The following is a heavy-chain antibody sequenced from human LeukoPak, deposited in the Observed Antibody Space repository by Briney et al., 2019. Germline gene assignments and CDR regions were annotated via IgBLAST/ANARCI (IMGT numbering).Heavy chain of an antibody. V-gene: IGHV1-2*06. J-gene: IGHJ4*02. Sequence: ASVKVSCKASGYTFTGFHIHWVRQAPGQGLEWMGRINPYSGDTNFAQKFQGRVTMTRDTSITTAYMDLSSLTPDDTAVYFCARDQGSLTRSWYTGYWGQGTQVTVSS. CDR3: ARDQGSLTRSWYTGY. CDR2: INPYSGDT. CDR1: GYTFTGFH. D-gene: IGHD6-13*01.